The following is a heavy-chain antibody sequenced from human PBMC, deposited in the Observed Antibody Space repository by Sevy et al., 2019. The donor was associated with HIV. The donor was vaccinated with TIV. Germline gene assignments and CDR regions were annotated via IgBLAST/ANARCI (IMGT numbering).Heavy chain of an antibody. J-gene: IGHJ5*02. CDR2: IYYSGST. Sequence: SETLSLTCTVSGGSISSYYWSWIRQPPGKGLEWIGYIYYSGSTNYNPSLKSRVTISVDTSKNQFSLKLSSVTAADTAAYYCARAHYYGSGSYYQFDPWGQGTLVTVSS. CDR1: GGSISSYY. V-gene: IGHV4-59*01. D-gene: IGHD3-10*01. CDR3: ARAHYYGSGSYYQFDP.